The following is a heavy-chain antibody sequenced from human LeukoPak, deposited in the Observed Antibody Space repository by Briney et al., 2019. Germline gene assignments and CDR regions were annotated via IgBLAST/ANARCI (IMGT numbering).Heavy chain of an antibody. D-gene: IGHD6-13*01. CDR3: AREDYSSSWALDY. Sequence: PGGSLRLSCAASGFTFSSYSMNWVRQAPGKGLEWVSYISSSSSTIYYADSVKGRFTISRDNAKNSLYLQMNSLRAEDTAVYYCAREDYSSSWALDYWGQGTLVTVSS. CDR2: ISSSSSTI. J-gene: IGHJ4*02. V-gene: IGHV3-48*04. CDR1: GFTFSSYS.